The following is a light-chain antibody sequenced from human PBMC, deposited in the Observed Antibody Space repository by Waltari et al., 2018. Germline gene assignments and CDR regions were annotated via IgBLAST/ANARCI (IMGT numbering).Light chain of an antibody. CDR3: QHSYSIPFI. J-gene: IGKJ2*01. CDR1: QSIGSY. V-gene: IGKV1-39*01. Sequence: DIQMTQSPSSLSASVGYRVTITCRASQSIGSYLKWYQRKTGKAPNLLVYSATTLESGVPSRFTGSGSGTEFTLTINSLQPEDVATYYCQHSYSIPFIFGQGTKLEIK. CDR2: SAT.